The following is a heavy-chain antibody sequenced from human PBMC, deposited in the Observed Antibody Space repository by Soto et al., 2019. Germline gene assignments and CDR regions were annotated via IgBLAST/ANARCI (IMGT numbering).Heavy chain of an antibody. Sequence: QVQLQESGPGLVKPSETLSLTCTVSAGSISSYYWSWIRQPPGRGLEWIGYIYYSGSTNYNPSLKSRVTLSVDTSKNQFSLKLSSVTAADTAVYYCARRYGYSFDYWGQGTLVTVSS. V-gene: IGHV4-59*08. CDR2: IYYSGST. CDR1: AGSISSYY. D-gene: IGHD1-1*01. CDR3: ARRYGYSFDY. J-gene: IGHJ4*02.